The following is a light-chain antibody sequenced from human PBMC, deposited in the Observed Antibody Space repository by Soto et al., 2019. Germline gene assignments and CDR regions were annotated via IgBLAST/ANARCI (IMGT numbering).Light chain of an antibody. CDR2: DEA. V-gene: IGKV1-33*01. Sequence: DIEMTQSPSSLSVSVGGSVTINCLTSQSIATSFNCYQTQPGKAPKLLIYDEANLKTGVQSRFSGSGSGTDFTLTISSLKPEDIETYYCKQYNNSTVFGTGTKVDIK. J-gene: IGKJ1*01. CDR3: KQYNNSTV. CDR1: QSIATS.